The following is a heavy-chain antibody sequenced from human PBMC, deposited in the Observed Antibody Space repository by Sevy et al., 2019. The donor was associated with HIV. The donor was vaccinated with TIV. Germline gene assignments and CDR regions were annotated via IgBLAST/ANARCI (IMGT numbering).Heavy chain of an antibody. D-gene: IGHD2-2*01. CDR2: FSFGCGKI. CDR3: AREGCSKPHDY. Sequence: GGSLRLSCAASGFTFSNYAMSWVRQAPGKGLEWVSTFSFGCGKINYAGSVKGRITISRNKSENTLYLQMNSLRAEDTALYYCAREGCSKPHDYWGQGTLVTVSS. V-gene: IGHV3-23*01. J-gene: IGHJ4*02. CDR1: GFTFSNYA.